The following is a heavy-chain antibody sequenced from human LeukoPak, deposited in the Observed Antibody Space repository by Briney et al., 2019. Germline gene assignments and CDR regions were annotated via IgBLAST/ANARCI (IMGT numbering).Heavy chain of an antibody. CDR1: RFTFDGYA. V-gene: IGHV3-9*01. Sequence: PGRSLRLSCAASRFTFDGYAMHWVRQAPGKGLEWVSGISWNSGNTDYAASVKGRFTISRDNAKKSLHLQMNSLRAEDTALYYCERSGTYSSSSGYFDSWGQGTLVTVSS. D-gene: IGHD6-6*01. CDR2: ISWNSGNT. J-gene: IGHJ4*02. CDR3: ERSGTYSSSSGYFDS.